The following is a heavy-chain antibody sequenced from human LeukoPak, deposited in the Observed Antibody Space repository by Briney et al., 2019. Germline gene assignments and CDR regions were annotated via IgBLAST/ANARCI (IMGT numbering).Heavy chain of an antibody. D-gene: IGHD3-10*01. CDR2: IFPGDSDI. CDR1: GYSFSNYW. CDR3: ARRGRGGSGSLYYFDY. V-gene: IGHV5-51*01. Sequence: GESLKISCKGSGYSFSNYWIGWVRQMPGKGLEWMGIIFPGDSDIRYSPSFQGQVTISVDKSITTAYLQWSSLEASDTANYYCARRGRGGSGSLYYFDYWGQGTLVTVSS. J-gene: IGHJ4*02.